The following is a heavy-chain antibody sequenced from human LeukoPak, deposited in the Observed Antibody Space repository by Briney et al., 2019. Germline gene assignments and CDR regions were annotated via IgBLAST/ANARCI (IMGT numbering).Heavy chain of an antibody. V-gene: IGHV3-11*04. CDR3: ALMTTVTTR. CDR2: TSSSGSTI. J-gene: IGHJ4*02. Sequence: GGSLRLSCAASGFTISDSYMTWIRQAPGKGLEWVSYTSSSGSTIYYVDSVKGRFTISRDNAKSSLYLQMNSLRAEDTAVYYCALMTTVTTRWGQGTLVTVSS. CDR1: GFTISDSY. D-gene: IGHD4-17*01.